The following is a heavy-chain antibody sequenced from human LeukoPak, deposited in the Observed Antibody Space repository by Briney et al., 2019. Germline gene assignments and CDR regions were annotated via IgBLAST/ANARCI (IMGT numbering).Heavy chain of an antibody. D-gene: IGHD1-1*01. J-gene: IGHJ6*02. V-gene: IGHV1-18*01. CDR3: ARDGNWNDGFYYYYYGMDV. CDR1: GYTFTSYG. CDR2: ISAYNGNT. Sequence: ASVKVSCKASGYTFTSYGISWVRQAPGQGLEWMGWISAYNGNTNYARKLQGRVTMTTDTSTSTAYMELRSLRSDDTAVYYCARDGNWNDGFYYYYYGMDVWGQGATVTVSS.